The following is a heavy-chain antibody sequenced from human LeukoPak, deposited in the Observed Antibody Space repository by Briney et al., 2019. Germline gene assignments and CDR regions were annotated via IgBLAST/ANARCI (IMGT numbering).Heavy chain of an antibody. V-gene: IGHV3-74*01. J-gene: IGHJ1*01. D-gene: IGHD5-12*01. CDR1: GFTFTNYW. Sequence: GGSLRLSCAASGFTFTNYWMHWVRHVPGKGLVWVSRINCEGSSTNYADSVTSRFIIFRDNAKNTLYLQMNTLRAEDTAVYYCARDFSGYAIKYWGQGTLVTVSS. CDR2: INCEGSST. CDR3: ARDFSGYAIKY.